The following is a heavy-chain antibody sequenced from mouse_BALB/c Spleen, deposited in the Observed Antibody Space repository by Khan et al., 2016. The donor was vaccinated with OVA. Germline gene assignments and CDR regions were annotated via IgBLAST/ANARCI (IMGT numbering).Heavy chain of an antibody. Sequence: QVQLKESGAELARPGASVKMSCKASGYTFTSYTIHWIKVRPGQGLEWIGFINPSNGYTNYNQKFKDKATLTADKSSTTVHMQLSSLTSDDSAVYNCVRDGAYHRNDSWFAYWGQGTLVTVSA. CDR3: VRDGAYHRNDSWFAY. J-gene: IGHJ3*01. CDR1: GYTFTSYT. V-gene: IGHV1-4*01. CDR2: INPSNGYT. D-gene: IGHD2-14*01.